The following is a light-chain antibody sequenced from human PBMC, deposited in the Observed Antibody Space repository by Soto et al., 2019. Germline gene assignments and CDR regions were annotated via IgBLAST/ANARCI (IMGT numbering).Light chain of an antibody. CDR2: DAS. J-gene: IGKJ5*01. CDR3: QQRSNWPGIT. V-gene: IGKV3-11*01. CDR1: QSVSSY. Sequence: EIVLTQSPATLSLSPGARATLSCRASQSVSSYLAWYQQKPGQAPRLLIYDASNRATGIPARFSGSGSGTDFTLTISSLEPEDYSVDYCQQRSNWPGITFGQGTRLEIK.